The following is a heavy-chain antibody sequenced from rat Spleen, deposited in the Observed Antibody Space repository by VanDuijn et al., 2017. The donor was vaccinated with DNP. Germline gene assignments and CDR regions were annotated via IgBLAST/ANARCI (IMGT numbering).Heavy chain of an antibody. Sequence: QVQLKESGPGLVQPSQTLSLTCTVSEFSLTTYHVHWVRQPPGKGLEWIAAMSSGGSTYYNSALKSRLSISRDTSKSQVFLKMNSLQTEDTAMYFCARWGDYWGQGVMVTVSS. CDR1: EFSLTTYH. CDR2: MSSGGST. J-gene: IGHJ2*01. V-gene: IGHV2S12*01. CDR3: ARWGDY.